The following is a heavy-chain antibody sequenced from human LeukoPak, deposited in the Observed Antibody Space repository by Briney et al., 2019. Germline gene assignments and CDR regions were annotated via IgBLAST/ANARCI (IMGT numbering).Heavy chain of an antibody. CDR3: VRDHYYSMDV. V-gene: IGHV3-74*01. CDR1: GFSFSTTW. J-gene: IGHJ6*03. CDR2: IHSNGSPT. Sequence: GGSLRLSCTASGFSFSTTWMHWVRQAPGKGLVWVSRIHSNGSPTIYADSVKGRFTISRDNAKNTLYLQMNSLRADDTAIYYCVRDHYYSMDVWGKGTTVTVSS.